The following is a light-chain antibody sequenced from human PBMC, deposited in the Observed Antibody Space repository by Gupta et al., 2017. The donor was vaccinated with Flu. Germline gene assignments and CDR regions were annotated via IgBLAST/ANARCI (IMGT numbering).Light chain of an antibody. Sequence: ATLSLSPGERATLSCRASQSVASYLAWYKQKPGQAPRLLIYDASNRATGIPARFSGSGSGTDFTLTISSREPEDFAVYYCQQRRKWPVGTFGQGTRLEIK. CDR2: DAS. CDR3: QQRRKWPVGT. J-gene: IGKJ5*01. CDR1: QSVASY. V-gene: IGKV3-11*01.